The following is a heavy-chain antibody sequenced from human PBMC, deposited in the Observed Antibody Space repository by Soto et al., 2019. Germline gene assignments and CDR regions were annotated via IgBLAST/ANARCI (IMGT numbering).Heavy chain of an antibody. CDR2: ISAYNGNT. CDR1: GYTFTSYG. D-gene: IGHD2-2*01. V-gene: IGHV1-18*01. J-gene: IGHJ4*02. CDR3: ARDPPIVVVPATFDY. Sequence: QVQLVQSGAVVKKPGASVKVSCKASGYTFTSYGISWVRQAPGQGLEWMGWISAYNGNTNYAQKLQGRVTMTTDTSTSTAYMELRSLRSDDTAVYYCARDPPIVVVPATFDYWGQGTLVTVSS.